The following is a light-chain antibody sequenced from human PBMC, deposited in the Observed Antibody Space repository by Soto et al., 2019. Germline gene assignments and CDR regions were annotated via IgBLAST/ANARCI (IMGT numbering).Light chain of an antibody. CDR2: DSS. Sequence: EIVLTQSPATLSLSPGERATLSCRASQSVGSSLAWYQQKPGQAPRLLINDSSNRATGIPARFSGSGSGTFFTLTISSLEPEDFAVYYCQQRNAWPLTFGGGTKVEIK. V-gene: IGKV3-11*01. CDR1: QSVGSS. J-gene: IGKJ4*01. CDR3: QQRNAWPLT.